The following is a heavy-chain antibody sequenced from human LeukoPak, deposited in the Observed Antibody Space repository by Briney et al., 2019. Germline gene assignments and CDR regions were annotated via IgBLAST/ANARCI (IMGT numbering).Heavy chain of an antibody. Sequence: GGSLRLSCAATGFTFSNYAMSWVRQAPGKGLEWVSAISSSGDTYYAGSVKGRFTISRDNSKNTLYLQMNSLRAEDTAVYYCAKDAVGGTAYYFDYWGQGTLVTVSS. CDR3: AKDAVGGTAYYFDY. CDR1: GFTFSNYA. J-gene: IGHJ4*02. CDR2: ISSSGDT. D-gene: IGHD1-26*01. V-gene: IGHV3-23*01.